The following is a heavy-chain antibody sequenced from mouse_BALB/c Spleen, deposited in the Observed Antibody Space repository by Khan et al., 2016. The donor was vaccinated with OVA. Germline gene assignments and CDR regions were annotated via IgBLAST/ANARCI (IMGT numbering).Heavy chain of an antibody. CDR1: GFSLTNYG. CDR3: ARFEYYGNFYAMDY. Sequence: QVQLKQSGPGLVAPSQSLSITCTVSGFSLTNYGVNWVRQPPGEGLEWLGVIWGDGSTNYHSALKSRLSISKDNSKSQVFLKLNSLQTEDTATYYCARFEYYGNFYAMDYWGQGTSVTVSS. V-gene: IGHV2-3*01. D-gene: IGHD2-1*01. J-gene: IGHJ4*01. CDR2: IWGDGST.